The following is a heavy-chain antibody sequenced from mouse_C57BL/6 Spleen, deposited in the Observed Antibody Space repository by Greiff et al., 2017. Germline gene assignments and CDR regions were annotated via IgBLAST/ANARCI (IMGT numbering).Heavy chain of an antibody. Sequence: EVKLVESGGGLVKPGGSLKLSCAASGFTFSSYTMSWVRQTPEKRLAWVATISGGGGNTYYPASVKGRFTISRDNAKNTLYLQMGSRSAEDTALDYCARRQLRSYYCDYWGQGTTLTVSS. J-gene: IGHJ2*01. CDR2: ISGGGGNT. D-gene: IGHD3-2*02. CDR1: GFTFSSYT. CDR3: ARRQLRSYYCDY. V-gene: IGHV5-9*01.